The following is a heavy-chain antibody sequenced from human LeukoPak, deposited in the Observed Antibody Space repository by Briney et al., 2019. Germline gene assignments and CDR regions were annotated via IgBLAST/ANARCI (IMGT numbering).Heavy chain of an antibody. D-gene: IGHD6-13*01. V-gene: IGHV3-30*01. CDR1: GFTFSNAW. CDR3: ARDQDDSSSGDWFDP. CDR2: ISYDGDNK. Sequence: PGGSLRLSCAASGFTFSNAWMSWVRQAPGKGLEWVAAISYDGDNKNYADSVKGRFTISRANSRKTLYLQMNSLRTEDTAVYYCARDQDDSSSGDWFDPWGQGTLVIVSS. J-gene: IGHJ5*02.